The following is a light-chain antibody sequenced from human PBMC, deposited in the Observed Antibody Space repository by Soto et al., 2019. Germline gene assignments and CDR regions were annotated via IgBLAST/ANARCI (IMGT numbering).Light chain of an antibody. CDR2: TSG. CDR1: QRITTY. CDR3: PQTYRTPYT. J-gene: IGKJ2*01. V-gene: IGKV1-39*01. Sequence: IHMTQSPSSLSASVGDRVTISCRASQRITTYLNWYQQKPGEAPKLLISTSGTLQRGVPSRFSGNGSWTDFTLTITSLQRADFATYFCPQTYRTPYTFGQGTQLEIK.